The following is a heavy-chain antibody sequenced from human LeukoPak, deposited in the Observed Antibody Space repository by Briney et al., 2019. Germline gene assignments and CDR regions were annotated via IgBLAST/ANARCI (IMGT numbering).Heavy chain of an antibody. CDR1: GYTFTSYG. D-gene: IGHD3-9*01. CDR3: ARDYDILTGYYIPDY. J-gene: IGHJ4*02. CDR2: ISAYNGNT. V-gene: IGHV1-18*04. Sequence: ASVKVSCKASGYTFTSYGISWVRQAPGQGLEWMGWISAYNGNTNYAQKLQGRVTMTTDTSTSTAYMELRSLRSDDTAVYYCARDYDILTGYYIPDYWGQGTLVTVPS.